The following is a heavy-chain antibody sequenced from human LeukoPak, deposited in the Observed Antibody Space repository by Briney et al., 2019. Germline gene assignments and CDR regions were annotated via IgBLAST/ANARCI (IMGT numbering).Heavy chain of an antibody. CDR2: IYYSGST. J-gene: IGHJ5*02. CDR1: GGSISSSSYY. Sequence: SETLSLTCTVSGGSISSSSYYWGWIRQPPGKGLEWIGSIYYSGSTYYNPSLKSRVTISVDTSKNQFSLKLSSVTAADTAVYYCARAYSVSYWFDPWGQGTLVTVSS. D-gene: IGHD5/OR15-5a*01. CDR3: ARAYSVSYWFDP. V-gene: IGHV4-39*07.